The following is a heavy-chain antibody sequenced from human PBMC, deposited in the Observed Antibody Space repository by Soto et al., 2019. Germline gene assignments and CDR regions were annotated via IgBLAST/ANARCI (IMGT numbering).Heavy chain of an antibody. CDR1: GAYLNSGEYY. CDR3: ARGLGSDNNGRFLAAFDI. Sequence: VQLQESGTGLARPSQTVSLTCTVSGAYLNSGEYYCNWFREVPGKDLEWSGQIFNTGTIFSTPSLSIRIRMYIETSYNDFSRYLESVTAADSAVYYCARGLGSDNNGRFLAAFDIWGLVTLVTVSA. D-gene: IGHD3-22*01. V-gene: IGHV4-31*02. J-gene: IGHJ3*02. CDR2: IFNTGTI.